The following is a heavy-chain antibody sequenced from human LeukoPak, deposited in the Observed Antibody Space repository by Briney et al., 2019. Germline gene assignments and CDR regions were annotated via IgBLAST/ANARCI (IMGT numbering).Heavy chain of an antibody. V-gene: IGHV3-66*01. D-gene: IGHD3-22*01. CDR3: ARGRIVVANTGAFDI. Sequence: PGGSLRLSCAASGFTVSSNYMSWVRQAPGKGLEWVSIIYSGGSTYYADSVKGRFTISRDNSKNTLYLQMNTLGAEDTAVYYCARGRIVVANTGAFDIWGQGTMVPVSS. CDR1: GFTVSSNY. J-gene: IGHJ3*02. CDR2: IYSGGST.